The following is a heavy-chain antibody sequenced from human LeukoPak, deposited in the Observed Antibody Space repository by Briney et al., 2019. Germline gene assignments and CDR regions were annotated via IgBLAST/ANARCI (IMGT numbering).Heavy chain of an antibody. J-gene: IGHJ4*02. CDR3: VKWGGPDSAMVPLFDY. Sequence: PGGSLRLSCAASGFTLSSYGMHWVCQAPGKGLEWVAVISYDGRIKYYGDSVKGRFTISRDNSKNTLYLQMTSLSAEDTAIYYCVKWGGPDSAMVPLFDYWGQGTLVTVSS. CDR2: ISYDGRIK. D-gene: IGHD5-18*01. CDR1: GFTLSSYG. V-gene: IGHV3-30*18.